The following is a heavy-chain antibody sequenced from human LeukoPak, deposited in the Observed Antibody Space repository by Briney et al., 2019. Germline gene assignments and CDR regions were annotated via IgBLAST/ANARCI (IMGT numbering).Heavy chain of an antibody. Sequence: ASVKVSCKASGYTFTSYGISWVRQAPGQGLEWMGWISAYNGNTNYAQKFQGRVTMTRDTSISTAYMELSRLRSDDTAVYYCARGAYYYGMDVWGQGTTVTVSS. J-gene: IGHJ6*02. V-gene: IGHV1-18*01. CDR2: ISAYNGNT. CDR1: GYTFTSYG. CDR3: ARGAYYYGMDV.